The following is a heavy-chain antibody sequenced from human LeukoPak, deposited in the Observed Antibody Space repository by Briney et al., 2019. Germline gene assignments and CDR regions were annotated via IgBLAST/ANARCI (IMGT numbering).Heavy chain of an antibody. Sequence: GGSLRLSCAASGLTFSNHAMSGVRQAPGKGLEWVSTISGRGGNIFYADSVKGRFTISRDNSKQTLYLQMNSLRAEDTAVYYCAKYYGSGSYSSNFLNFDFWGQGTLVTVSS. V-gene: IGHV3-23*01. CDR2: ISGRGGNI. CDR3: AKYYGSGSYSSNFLNFDF. J-gene: IGHJ4*02. CDR1: GLTFSNHA. D-gene: IGHD3-10*01.